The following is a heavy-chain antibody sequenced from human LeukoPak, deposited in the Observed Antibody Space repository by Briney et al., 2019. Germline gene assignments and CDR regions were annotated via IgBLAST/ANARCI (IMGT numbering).Heavy chain of an antibody. D-gene: IGHD1-26*01. CDR1: GFTFANYA. CDR2: IRSKAYGGTT. V-gene: IGHV3-49*03. Sequence: GGSLRLSCTASGFTFANYAMTWFRQAPGKGLEWVSFIRSKAYGGTTEYAASVKGRFTISRDDSKSIVYLQMNSLITEDTAVYYCTRGRSSGTYDGADYWGQGALVTVSS. J-gene: IGHJ4*02. CDR3: TRGRSSGTYDGADY.